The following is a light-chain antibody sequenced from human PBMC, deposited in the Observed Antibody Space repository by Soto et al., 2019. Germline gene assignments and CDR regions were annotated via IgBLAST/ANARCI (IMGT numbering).Light chain of an antibody. CDR1: QGISNY. V-gene: IGKV1-27*01. CDR3: QKYNSALIFT. CDR2: AAS. Sequence: DIQMTQSPSSLSASVGDRVTITCRASQGISNYLAWYQQKPGKVPKLLIYAASTLQSGVPSRFSGSGSGTDFTLPISSLQPEDVATYYCQKYNSALIFTFGPGTKVDIK. J-gene: IGKJ3*01.